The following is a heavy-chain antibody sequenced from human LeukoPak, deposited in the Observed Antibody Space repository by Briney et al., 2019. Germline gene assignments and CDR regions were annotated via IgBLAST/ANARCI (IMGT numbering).Heavy chain of an antibody. CDR1: GYSISSGYF. CDR3: ARDRIAAAGTPENWFDP. Sequence: SETLSLTCTVSGYSISSGYFWGWIRQPPGKGLEWIGTIYHSGSTYYNPTLKSRVTISVDTSKNQFSLKLSSVTAADTAVYYCARDRIAAAGTPENWFDPWGQGTLVTVSS. J-gene: IGHJ5*02. V-gene: IGHV4-38-2*02. D-gene: IGHD6-13*01. CDR2: IYHSGST.